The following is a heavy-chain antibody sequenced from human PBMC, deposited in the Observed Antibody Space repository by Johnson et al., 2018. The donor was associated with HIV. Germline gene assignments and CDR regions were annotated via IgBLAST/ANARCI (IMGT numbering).Heavy chain of an antibody. J-gene: IGHJ3*02. D-gene: IGHD2-21*01. CDR3: AKEGYSASFDI. CDR1: GFTFSSYA. Sequence: QVYLVESGGGVVQPGRSLRLSCAGSGFTFSSYAMHWVRQPPGKGLEWVAVISYDGSNKYYADSVKGRFTISRDNSKNTLYLQMNSLRAEDTAVYYCAKEGYSASFDIWGQGTMVTVSS. V-gene: IGHV3-30-3*01. CDR2: ISYDGSNK.